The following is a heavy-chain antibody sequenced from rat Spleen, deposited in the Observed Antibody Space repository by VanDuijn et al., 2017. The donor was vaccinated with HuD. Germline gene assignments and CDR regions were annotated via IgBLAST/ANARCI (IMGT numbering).Heavy chain of an antibody. CDR1: GFTFSDYN. Sequence: EVQLVESGGGLVQPGRSLKLSCAASGFTFSDYNMAWVRQAPKKGLEWVATISYDGSSTYYRDSVKGRFTISRDNAKNTLYLQMNSLRSEDTATYYCTRENWVLDYWGQGVMVTVSS. CDR3: TRENWVLDY. J-gene: IGHJ2*01. V-gene: IGHV5-7*01. CDR2: ISYDGSST. D-gene: IGHD5-1*01.